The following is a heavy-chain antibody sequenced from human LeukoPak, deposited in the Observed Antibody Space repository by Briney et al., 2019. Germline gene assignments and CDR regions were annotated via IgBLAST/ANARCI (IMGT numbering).Heavy chain of an antibody. CDR1: GGSISSGSYY. Sequence: SETLSLTCTVSGGSISSGSYYWSWIRQPAGKGLEWIGRIYTSGSTNYNPSLKSRVTISVDTSKNQFSLKLSSVTAADTAVYFCARASFPHDAFDIWGQGTMVTVSS. CDR2: IYTSGST. J-gene: IGHJ3*02. V-gene: IGHV4-61*02. CDR3: ARASFPHDAFDI.